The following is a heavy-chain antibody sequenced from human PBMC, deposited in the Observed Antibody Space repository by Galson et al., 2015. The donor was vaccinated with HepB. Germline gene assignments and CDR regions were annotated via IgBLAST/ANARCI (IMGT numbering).Heavy chain of an antibody. J-gene: IGHJ3*02. CDR1: GFTFSSYW. CDR2: IKQDGSEK. D-gene: IGHD4-17*01. V-gene: IGHV3-7*01. CDR3: ARDATRELYGDYGVPAFDI. Sequence: SLRLSCAASGFTFSSYWMSWVRQAPGKGLEWVANIKQDGSEKYYVDSVKGRFTISRDNAKNSLYLQMNSLRAEDTAVYYCARDATRELYGDYGVPAFDIWGQGTMVTVSS.